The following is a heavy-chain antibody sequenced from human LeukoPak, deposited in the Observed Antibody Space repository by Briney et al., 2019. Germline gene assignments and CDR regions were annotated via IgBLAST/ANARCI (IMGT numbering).Heavy chain of an antibody. CDR3: AGGNSGNAFDI. Sequence: ASVKVSCKASGGTFSSYAISWVRQAPGQGLEWMGGIIPIFGTANYAQKFQGRVTITTDESTSTAYMELSSLRSEDTAVYYCAGGNSGNAFDIWGQGTMVTVSS. J-gene: IGHJ3*02. D-gene: IGHD4-23*01. CDR1: GGTFSSYA. V-gene: IGHV1-69*05. CDR2: IIPIFGTA.